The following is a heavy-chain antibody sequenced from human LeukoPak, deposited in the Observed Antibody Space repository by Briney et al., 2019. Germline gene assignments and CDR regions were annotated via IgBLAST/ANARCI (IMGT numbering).Heavy chain of an antibody. Sequence: SETLSLTCTVSGGSISSYYWRWIRQPPGKGLEWIGYIYYSGSTNYNPSLKSRVTISVDTSKNQFSLKLSSVTAADTAVYYCARLPYDFWSGYPAPFDYWGQGTLVTVSS. D-gene: IGHD3-3*01. CDR1: GGSISSYY. J-gene: IGHJ4*02. V-gene: IGHV4-59*08. CDR3: ARLPYDFWSGYPAPFDY. CDR2: IYYSGST.